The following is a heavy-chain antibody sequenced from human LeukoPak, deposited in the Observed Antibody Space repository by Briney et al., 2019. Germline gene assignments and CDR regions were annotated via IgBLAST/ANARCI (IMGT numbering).Heavy chain of an antibody. V-gene: IGHV1-69*06. CDR2: IIPIFGTA. CDR1: GGTFSSYA. J-gene: IGHJ4*02. D-gene: IGHD3-22*01. CDR3: ARGQERIGYYYDSSGYYLY. Sequence: GASVKVSCKASGGTFSSYAISWVRQAPGQGLEWMGGIIPIFGTANYAQKFQGRVTITADKSTSTAYMELSSLRSEDTAVYYCARGQERIGYYYDSSGYYLYWGQGTLVTVSS.